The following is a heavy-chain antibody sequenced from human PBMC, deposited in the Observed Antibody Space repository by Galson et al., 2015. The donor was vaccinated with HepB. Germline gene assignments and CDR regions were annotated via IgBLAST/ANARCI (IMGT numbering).Heavy chain of an antibody. J-gene: IGHJ5*02. Sequence: SVKVSCKASGDTVTTYGINWIRQAPGQGLEWIGGIISIYNTANYSQKFQGRLTITADDDTTTVYMQLSRLQFEDTAFYYCARGSGRQPNWFDPWGQGTLVTVSS. CDR3: ARGSGRQPNWFDP. CDR1: GDTVTTYG. CDR2: IISIYNTA. D-gene: IGHD3-3*01. V-gene: IGHV1-69*13.